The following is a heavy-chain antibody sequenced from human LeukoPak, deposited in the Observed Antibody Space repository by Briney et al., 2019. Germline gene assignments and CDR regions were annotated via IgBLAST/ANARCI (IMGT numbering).Heavy chain of an antibody. CDR3: ARGMITMVRGVIEPYYYYGMDV. D-gene: IGHD3-10*01. Sequence: SETLSLTCAVYGGSFSGYHWSWIRQPPGKGLEWIGEINHSGSTNYNPSLKSRVTISVDTSKNQFSLKLSSVTAADTAVYYCARGMITMVRGVIEPYYYYGMDVWGQGTTVTVSS. V-gene: IGHV4-34*01. CDR2: INHSGST. CDR1: GGSFSGYH. J-gene: IGHJ6*02.